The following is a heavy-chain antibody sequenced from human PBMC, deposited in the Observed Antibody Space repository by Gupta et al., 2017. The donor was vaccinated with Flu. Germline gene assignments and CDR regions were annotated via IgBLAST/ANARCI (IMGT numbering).Heavy chain of an antibody. V-gene: IGHV3-33*01. CDR3: ARCIEDDYYYYYYGMDV. CDR2: IWYDGSNK. D-gene: IGHD1-26*01. Sequence: QVQLVESGGGVVQPGRSLRLSCAASGFTFSSYGMHWVRQAPGKRLEWVAVIWYDGSNKYYADSVKGRFTISRDNSKNTLYLQMNSLRAEDTAVYYCARCIEDDYYYYYYGMDVWGQGTTVTVSS. CDR1: GFTFSSYG. J-gene: IGHJ6*02.